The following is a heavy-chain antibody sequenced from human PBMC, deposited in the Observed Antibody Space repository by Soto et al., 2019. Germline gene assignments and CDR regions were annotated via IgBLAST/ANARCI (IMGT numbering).Heavy chain of an antibody. D-gene: IGHD3-3*01. CDR2: INPATGAA. CDR3: ARGGGVGVAGSAAFDM. Sequence: QLHLVQSGAVVKKPGASVTVSCSASGYPVTAYYMHWVRQAPGRGLEWMGGINPATGAAKYTQTCQGGVTMTRDTSTSTVFRELSGLQSEDTAVFYWARGGGVGVAGSAAFDMWGQGTLVTVSS. J-gene: IGHJ3*02. CDR1: GYPVTAYY. V-gene: IGHV1-2*02.